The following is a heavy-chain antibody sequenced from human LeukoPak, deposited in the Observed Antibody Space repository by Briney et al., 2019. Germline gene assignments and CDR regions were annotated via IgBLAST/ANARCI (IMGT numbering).Heavy chain of an antibody. CDR3: ARATKITYYDILTGYYPPSYYYYYGMDV. J-gene: IGHJ6*04. CDR2: IKQDGSEK. CDR1: GFTFSSYW. D-gene: IGHD3-9*01. V-gene: IGHV3-7*01. Sequence: GQSLRLSCAASGFTFSSYWMSWVRQAPGKGLEWVANIKQDGSEKYHVDSVKGRFTISRDNAKNSLYLQMNSLRAEDTAVYYCARATKITYYDILTGYYPPSYYYYYGMDVWGKGTTVTVSS.